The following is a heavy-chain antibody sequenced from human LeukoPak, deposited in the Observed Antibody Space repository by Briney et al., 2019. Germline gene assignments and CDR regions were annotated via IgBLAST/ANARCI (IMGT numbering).Heavy chain of an antibody. D-gene: IGHD6-19*01. CDR2: INPSAGST. CDR1: GYTFTTYF. Sequence: GASVKVSCKASGYTFTTYFLHWVRQAPGQGLEWMGVINPSAGSTTYAQKFQGRLTMTRNTSTSTVYMDPTSLRSEDTAVYYCAIAAVAVTTLSYFDSWGQGTLVTVSS. J-gene: IGHJ4*02. CDR3: AIAAVAVTTLSYFDS. V-gene: IGHV1-46*01.